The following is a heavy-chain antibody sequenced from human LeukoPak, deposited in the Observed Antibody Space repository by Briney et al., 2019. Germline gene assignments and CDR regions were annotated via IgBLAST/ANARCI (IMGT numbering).Heavy chain of an antibody. Sequence: GGSLTLSCAASGFTFSRYGMSWLRQARGKGLEWFADISGIGGSTYYADSLKGRFPISRDNSKTTLYLQMNSLRAEDTAVYYCSKAPRFPGRGYYFDYWGQGTLVTVSS. D-gene: IGHD3-3*01. CDR3: SKAPRFPGRGYYFDY. J-gene: IGHJ4*02. V-gene: IGHV3-23*01. CDR1: GFTFSRYG. CDR2: ISGIGGST.